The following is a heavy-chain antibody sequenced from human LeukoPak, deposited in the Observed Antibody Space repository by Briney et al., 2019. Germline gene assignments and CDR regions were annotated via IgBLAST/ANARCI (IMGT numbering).Heavy chain of an antibody. J-gene: IGHJ5*02. CDR1: EYTLTAYW. V-gene: IGHV5-51*01. D-gene: IGHD2-2*01. CDR2: IYPGDSHN. CDR3: ARSRTSTSPPSFWFDP. Sequence: ESLKIPCKRSEYTLTAYWHGPERQIPGKGPECIRTIYPGDSHNRYSPSFQGQVTISADKSITTAYLQWSSLKASDTAIYYCARSRTSTSPPSFWFDPWGQGTLVTVSS.